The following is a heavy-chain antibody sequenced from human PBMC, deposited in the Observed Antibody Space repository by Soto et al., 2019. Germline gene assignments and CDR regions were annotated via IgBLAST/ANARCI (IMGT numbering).Heavy chain of an antibody. CDR2: ISSSSSYI. CDR1: GFTFSSYS. V-gene: IGHV3-21*01. D-gene: IGHD3-22*01. CDR3: ARVFRLFDSSGYYYYYYGMDV. J-gene: IGHJ6*02. Sequence: PGGSLRLSCAASGFTFSSYSMNWVRQAPGKGLEWVSSISSSSSYIYYADSVKGRFTISRDNAKNSLYLQMNSLRAEDTAVYYCARVFRLFDSSGYYYYYYGMDVWGQGTTVTVSS.